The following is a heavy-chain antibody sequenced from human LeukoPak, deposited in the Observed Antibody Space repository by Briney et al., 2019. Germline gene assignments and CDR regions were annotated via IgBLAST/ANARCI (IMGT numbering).Heavy chain of an antibody. Sequence: GGSLRLSCVGPEFIFSSYWMHWVRQAPEKGLEWVSSIKYDGSATTFADSVKGRFSISTDSAKNTAYLQMNSLRVEDTAIYYCAMDINGDLFHVWGQGTLVTVSS. V-gene: IGHV3-74*01. J-gene: IGHJ4*02. CDR1: EFIFSSYW. D-gene: IGHD2-2*03. CDR2: IKYDGSAT. CDR3: AMDINGDLFHV.